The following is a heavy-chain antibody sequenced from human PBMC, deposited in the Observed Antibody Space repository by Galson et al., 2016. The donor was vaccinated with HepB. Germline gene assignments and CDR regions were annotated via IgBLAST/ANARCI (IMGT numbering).Heavy chain of an antibody. CDR3: AKSIGTGPDY. Sequence: SVKVSCKASGYTFSSYDIDWVRQATGQGLEWMGWMNPNSGNAGFAQKFQGRVTMTRNIAMSTAYMELSSLTSEDTAVYYCAKSIGTGPDYWGQGTLVTVSS. J-gene: IGHJ4*02. CDR2: MNPNSGNA. V-gene: IGHV1-8*01. CDR1: GYTFSSYD. D-gene: IGHD6-13*01.